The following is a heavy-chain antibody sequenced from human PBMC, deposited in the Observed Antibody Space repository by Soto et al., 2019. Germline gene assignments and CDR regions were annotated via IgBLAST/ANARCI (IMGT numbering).Heavy chain of an antibody. CDR1: GFTFSDHY. J-gene: IGHJ4*02. CDR3: SRAPRLADY. CDR2: ISGGGDII. Sequence: QVQLVESGGGLVKPGGSLRLSCAASGFTFSDHYMTWIRQAPGKGPEWLSYISGGGDIISYADSVKGRFIISRDNAKRSLYLQMNSLTGEDTAVYYCSRAPRLADYWGQGTLVTVSS. V-gene: IGHV3-11*01. D-gene: IGHD6-25*01.